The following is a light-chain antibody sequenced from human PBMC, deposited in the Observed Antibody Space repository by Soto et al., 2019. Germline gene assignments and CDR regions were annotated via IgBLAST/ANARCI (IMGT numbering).Light chain of an antibody. CDR3: HQRNNWPLN. V-gene: IGKV3-11*01. CDR2: DAS. CDR1: QSVFSS. Sequence: EIVLTQSPVTLSLSPGARATLSCSASQSVFSSLAWYQQKPGQAPRLLIYDASTRATAIPARSRGSGSGTDFTLTTSSLEAEDYAVYYCHQRNNWPLNFGRGTKVEIK. J-gene: IGKJ4*01.